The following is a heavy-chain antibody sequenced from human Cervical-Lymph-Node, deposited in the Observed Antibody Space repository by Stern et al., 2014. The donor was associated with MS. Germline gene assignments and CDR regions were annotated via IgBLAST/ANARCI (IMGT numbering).Heavy chain of an antibody. CDR2: VSAYNGRT. CDR3: ARDQRYSSGWYDY. J-gene: IGHJ4*02. Sequence: QVQLVQSGAEVKKPGASVKVSCKASGYAFSNYGFTWGRQAPGQGLEWMGWVSAYNGRTNYAQKLQGRVTMTTDTSTSTAYMELRSLRSDDTAIYYCARDQRYSSGWYDYWGQGTLVTVSS. V-gene: IGHV1-18*01. D-gene: IGHD6-19*01. CDR1: GYAFSNYG.